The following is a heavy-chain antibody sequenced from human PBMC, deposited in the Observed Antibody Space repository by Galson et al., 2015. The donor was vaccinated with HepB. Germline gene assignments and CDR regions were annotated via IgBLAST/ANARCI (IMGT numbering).Heavy chain of an antibody. J-gene: IGHJ4*02. D-gene: IGHD5-18*01. CDR1: GFTFSSYA. Sequence: SLRLSCAASGFTFSSYAMHWVRQAPGKGLEWVAVISYDGSNKYYADSVKGRFTISRDNSKNTLYLQMNSLRAEDTAVYYCARVLGGYSYGTHFDYWGQGTLVTVSS. CDR3: ARVLGGYSYGTHFDY. CDR2: ISYDGSNK. V-gene: IGHV3-30-3*01.